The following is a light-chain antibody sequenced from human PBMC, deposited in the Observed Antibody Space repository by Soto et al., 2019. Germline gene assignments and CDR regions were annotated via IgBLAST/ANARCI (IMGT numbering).Light chain of an antibody. CDR3: MQGTGWPRT. V-gene: IGKV2-30*01. J-gene: IGKJ2*01. CDR2: KVS. CDR1: QSLAYSDGNTY. Sequence: DIVMTQSPLSLPVTLGQPAYISCRSSQSLAYSDGNTYLNWSQQRPGQSPRRLIYKVSNRDSGVPDRFSGSGSGTDFTLKISRVEAEDVGVYYCMQGTGWPRTFGQGTKLEIK.